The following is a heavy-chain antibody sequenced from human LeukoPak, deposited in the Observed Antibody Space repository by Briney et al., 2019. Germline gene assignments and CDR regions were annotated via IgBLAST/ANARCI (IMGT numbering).Heavy chain of an antibody. CDR3: ARHRDGDTYPLDY. CDR2: IYYSGST. D-gene: IGHD5-24*01. CDR1: GGAISRNF. V-gene: IGHV4-59*08. J-gene: IGHJ4*02. Sequence: PSQTLCLSRTVSGGAISRNFGSSVRQPPGKALEGIARIYYSGSTNYTPSLKGRVTMSIDMSKNRFSLKLTSVTAADTAVYYCARHRDGDTYPLDYWGQGTLVTVSS.